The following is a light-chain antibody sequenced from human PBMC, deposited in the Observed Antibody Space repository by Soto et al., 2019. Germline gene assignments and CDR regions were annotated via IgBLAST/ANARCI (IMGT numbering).Light chain of an antibody. Sequence: DIKITHYPSAMSPSVPDRGTITCRASQGISNYLAWFQQKPGKVPKRLIYGASSLQSGVPSRFSGSGSGTEFTLTISSLQPEDFATYYCLQHNSYPPTFGQGTKVDIK. CDR1: QGISNY. V-gene: IGKV1-17*03. CDR3: LQHNSYPPT. CDR2: GAS. J-gene: IGKJ1*01.